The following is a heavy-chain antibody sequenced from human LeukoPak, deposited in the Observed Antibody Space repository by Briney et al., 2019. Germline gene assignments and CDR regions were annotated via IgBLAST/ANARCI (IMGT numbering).Heavy chain of an antibody. J-gene: IGHJ6*02. Sequence: ASVKVSCTASGYTFTGYYMHWVRQAPGQGLEWMGWINPNSGGTNYAQKFQGRVTMTRDTSISTAYMELSRLRSDDTAVYYCARTTYSSGWYGVYYYYYGMDVWGQGTTVTVSS. CDR3: ARTTYSSGWYGVYYYYYGMDV. CDR2: INPNSGGT. D-gene: IGHD6-19*01. CDR1: GYTFTGYY. V-gene: IGHV1-2*02.